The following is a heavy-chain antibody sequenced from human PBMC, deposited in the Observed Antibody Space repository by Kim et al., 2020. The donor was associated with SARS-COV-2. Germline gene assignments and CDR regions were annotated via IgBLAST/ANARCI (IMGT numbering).Heavy chain of an antibody. CDR1: GGSFSGYY. CDR2: INHSGST. Sequence: SETLSLTCAVYGGSFSGYYWSWIRQPPGKGLEWIGEINHSGSTNYNPSLKSRVTISVDTSKNQFSLKLSSVTAADTAVYYCARALQRITIFGVVKGYYYGMDVWGQGTTVTVSS. J-gene: IGHJ6*02. V-gene: IGHV4-34*01. CDR3: ARALQRITIFGVVKGYYYGMDV. D-gene: IGHD3-3*01.